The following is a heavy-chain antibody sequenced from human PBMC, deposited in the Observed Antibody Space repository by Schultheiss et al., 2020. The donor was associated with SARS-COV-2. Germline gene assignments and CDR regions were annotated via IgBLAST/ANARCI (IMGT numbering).Heavy chain of an antibody. V-gene: IGHV3-33*08. CDR1: GFTFSSNY. CDR3: ARGRGDFDY. D-gene: IGHD3-3*01. CDR2: IWYDGSNK. J-gene: IGHJ4*02. Sequence: GGSLRLSCAASGFTFSSNYMSWVRQAPGKGLEWVAVIWYDGSNKYYADSVKGRFTISRDNSKNTLYLQMNSLRAEDTAVYYCARGRGDFDYWGQGTLVTVSS.